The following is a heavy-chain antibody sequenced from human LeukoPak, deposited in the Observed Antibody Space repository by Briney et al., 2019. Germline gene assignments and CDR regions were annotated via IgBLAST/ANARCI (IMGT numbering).Heavy chain of an antibody. CDR3: ARQRYDSTCGY. CDR1: GGSINSSSYY. D-gene: IGHD3-22*01. V-gene: IGHV4-39*01. Sequence: PSETLSLTCTVSGGSINSSSYYWGWIRQPPGKGLEWIGSIHYSGSTYYNPSLKSRVTISVDTSKNQSSLKLSSVTAADTAVYYCARQRYDSTCGYWGQGTLVTVSS. CDR2: IHYSGST. J-gene: IGHJ4*02.